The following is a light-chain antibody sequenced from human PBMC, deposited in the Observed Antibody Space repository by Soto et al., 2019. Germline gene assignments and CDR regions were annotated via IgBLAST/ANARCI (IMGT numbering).Light chain of an antibody. J-gene: IGKJ1*01. CDR3: QHYNSYSES. CDR1: QTISSW. Sequence: DIQMTQSPSTLSGSVGDRVTITCRASQTISSWLAWYQQKPGKAPKLLIYKASTLKSGVPARLSGNGSGTEVTLTISSLQPDDFAYLYCQHYNSYSESFVQGTKVELK. V-gene: IGKV1-5*03. CDR2: KAS.